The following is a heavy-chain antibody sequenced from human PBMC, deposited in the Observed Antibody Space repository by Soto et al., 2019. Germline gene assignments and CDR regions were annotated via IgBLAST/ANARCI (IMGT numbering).Heavy chain of an antibody. V-gene: IGHV1-18*01. D-gene: IGHD1-1*01. CDR2: ISAYNGNT. J-gene: IGHJ5*02. CDR1: GYTFTSYG. CDR3: AREPPDGPDDPS. Sequence: ASVKVSCKASGYTFTSYGISWVRQAPGQGLEWMGWISAYNGNTNYAQKLQGRVTMTTDTSTGTAYMELRSLRSDDTAVYYCAREPPDGPDDPSWGQGTLVTVSS.